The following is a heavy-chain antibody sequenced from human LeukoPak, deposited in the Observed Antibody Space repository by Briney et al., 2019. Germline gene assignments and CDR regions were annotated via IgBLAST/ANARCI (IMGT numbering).Heavy chain of an antibody. V-gene: IGHV3-21*04. D-gene: IGHD4-17*01. CDR1: GFTFSRHS. CDR3: AHQAHDYGDYVAGFDI. J-gene: IGHJ3*02. CDR2: ISSSSSYI. Sequence: PGGSLRLSCAASGFTFSRHSINWVRQAPGKGLGWVSSISSSSSYIYYADSVKGRFTISRDNAKNSLYLQMNSLRAEDTAVYYCAHQAHDYGDYVAGFDIWGQGTMVTVSS.